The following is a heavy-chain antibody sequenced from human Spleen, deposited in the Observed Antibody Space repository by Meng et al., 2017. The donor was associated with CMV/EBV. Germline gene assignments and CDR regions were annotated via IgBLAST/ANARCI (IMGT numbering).Heavy chain of an antibody. D-gene: IGHD6-6*01. CDR1: GYKLTDYY. CDR2: MNPNSGNT. J-gene: IGHJ4*02. Sequence: ASVKVSCKASGYKLTDYYTHWVRQAPGQGLEWMGWMNPNSGNTGYAQKFQGRVTITRNTSISTAYMELSSLRSEDTAVYYCARSGLSSSSPLDYWGQGTLVTVSS. CDR3: ARSGLSSSSPLDY. V-gene: IGHV1-8*03.